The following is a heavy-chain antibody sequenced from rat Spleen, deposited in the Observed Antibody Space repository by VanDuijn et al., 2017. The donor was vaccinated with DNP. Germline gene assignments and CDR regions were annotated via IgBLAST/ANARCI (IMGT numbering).Heavy chain of an antibody. Sequence: EVQLQESGPGLVKPSQSLSLTCSVTGYSITSNYWGWNRKFPGDKMDWIGHISYSGSTTYNPSLESRISITRDTSNNQFFLQLNSVTTEDTATYYCARQPSGMDYWGQGVMVIVSS. CDR2: ISYSGST. CDR3: ARQPSGMDY. V-gene: IGHV3-1*01. D-gene: IGHD1-4*01. CDR1: GYSITSNY. J-gene: IGHJ2*01.